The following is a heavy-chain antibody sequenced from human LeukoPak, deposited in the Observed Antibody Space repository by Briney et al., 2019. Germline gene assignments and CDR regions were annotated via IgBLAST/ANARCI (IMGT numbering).Heavy chain of an antibody. Sequence: SETLSLTCAVYGGSFSGYYWSWIRQPPGKGLEWIGEINHSGSTNYNPSLKSRATISVDTSKNQFSLKLSSVTAADTAVYYCARGWGYYDSSGYYYWGQGTLVTVSS. D-gene: IGHD3-22*01. CDR3: ARGWGYYDSSGYYY. V-gene: IGHV4-34*01. CDR2: INHSGST. J-gene: IGHJ4*02. CDR1: GGSFSGYY.